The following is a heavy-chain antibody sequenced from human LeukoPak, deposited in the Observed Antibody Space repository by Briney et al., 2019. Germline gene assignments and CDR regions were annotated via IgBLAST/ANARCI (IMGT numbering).Heavy chain of an antibody. D-gene: IGHD2-2*01. V-gene: IGHV3-9*03. J-gene: IGHJ6*03. CDR3: ARTFYYYYYMDV. CDR2: ISWNSGSI. CDR1: GFTFDDYA. Sequence: GRSLRLSCAASGFTFDDYAMHWVRQAPGKGLERVSGISWNSGSIGYADSVKGRFTISRDNAKNSLYLQMNSLSAEDMALYYCARTFYYYYYMDVWGKGTTVTVSS.